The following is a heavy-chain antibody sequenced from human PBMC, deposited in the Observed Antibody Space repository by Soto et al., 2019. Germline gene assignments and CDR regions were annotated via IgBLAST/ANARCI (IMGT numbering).Heavy chain of an antibody. CDR1: GYSFTTYR. D-gene: IGHD6-13*01. J-gene: IGHJ3*02. CDR3: ARQRIEAALDAFDI. Sequence: PGEALKISCKGSGYSFTTYRIGWILQIPGKGLEWMGIIYPGDSETRYSPSFQGQVTISADKSNTTAYLQWSGLKASDTSMYYCARQRIEAALDAFDIWGQGTMVTVSS. CDR2: IYPGDSET. V-gene: IGHV5-51*01.